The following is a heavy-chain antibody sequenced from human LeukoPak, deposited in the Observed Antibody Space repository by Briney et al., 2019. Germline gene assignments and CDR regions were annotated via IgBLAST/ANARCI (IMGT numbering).Heavy chain of an antibody. CDR3: AKVFRSHFLGGKLAYYFDY. CDR2: ISDSGGYT. V-gene: IGHV3-23*01. CDR1: GFTFNNYA. J-gene: IGHJ4*02. D-gene: IGHD1-1*01. Sequence: GGSLRLSCAASGFTFNNYAMSWVRQAPGKGLEWVSTISDSGGYTYYTDSVKGRFTISRDNSKNTLYLQMNSLRAEDTAVYYCAKVFRSHFLGGKLAYYFDYWGQGTLVTVSS.